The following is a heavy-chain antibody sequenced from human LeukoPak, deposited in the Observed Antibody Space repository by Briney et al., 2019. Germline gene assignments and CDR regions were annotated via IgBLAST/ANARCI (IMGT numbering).Heavy chain of an antibody. Sequence: GGSLRLSCAASGFTVSSNYMSWVRQAPGKGLEWVSVIYSCGGTYYSDSVKGRFTISRDNAKNSLYLQMNSLRAEDTAVYYCARGWELYFDYWGQGTLVTVSS. CDR3: ARGWELYFDY. CDR2: IYSCGGT. V-gene: IGHV3-66*01. J-gene: IGHJ4*02. CDR1: GFTVSSNY. D-gene: IGHD1-26*01.